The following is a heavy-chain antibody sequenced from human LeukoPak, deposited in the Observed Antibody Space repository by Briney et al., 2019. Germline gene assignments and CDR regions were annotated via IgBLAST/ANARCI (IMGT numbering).Heavy chain of an antibody. CDR3: ASEPRSIGSGSYLNWFDP. J-gene: IGHJ5*02. Sequence: GGSLRLSCAASGFTFSSYSMNWLRQAPGKGLEWVSSISSSSSYIYYADSVKGRFTISRDNAKNSLYLQMNSLRAEDTAVYYCASEPRSIGSGSYLNWFDPWGQGTLVTVSS. CDR1: GFTFSSYS. CDR2: ISSSSSYI. V-gene: IGHV3-21*01. D-gene: IGHD3-10*01.